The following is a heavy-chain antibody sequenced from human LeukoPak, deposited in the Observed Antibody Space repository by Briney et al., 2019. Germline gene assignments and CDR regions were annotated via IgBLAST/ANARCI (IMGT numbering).Heavy chain of an antibody. V-gene: IGHV3-73*01. CDR1: GFTFSGSG. CDR2: IRSIANTYAT. Sequence: GGSLKLACAASGFTFSGSGMHWVRQASGKGLEWVGRIRSIANTYATAYAASVKGRFTISRDDSKNTVFLQMNSLKTEDTAVYYCTRLAGDDGGNPWDWGQGTLVTVSS. D-gene: IGHD4-23*01. CDR3: TRLAGDDGGNPWD. J-gene: IGHJ4*02.